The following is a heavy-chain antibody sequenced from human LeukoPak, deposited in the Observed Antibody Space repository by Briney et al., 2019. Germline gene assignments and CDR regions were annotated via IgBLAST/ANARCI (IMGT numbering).Heavy chain of an antibody. CDR1: GFTFSTYA. CDR2: ISGSGTTT. J-gene: IGHJ4*02. V-gene: IGHV3-23*01. Sequence: GGSLRLSCAASGFTFSTYAMSWVRQAPGKGLEWVSHISGSGTTTNYADSVKGRFTISRDNSKNTLYLQMNSLRAEDTAVYYCAKAISITMVRGVIPPPVDYWGQGTLVTVSS. D-gene: IGHD3-10*01. CDR3: AKAISITMVRGVIPPPVDY.